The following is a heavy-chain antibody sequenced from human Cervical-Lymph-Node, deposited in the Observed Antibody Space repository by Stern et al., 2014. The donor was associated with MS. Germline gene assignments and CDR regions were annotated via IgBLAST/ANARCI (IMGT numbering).Heavy chain of an antibody. CDR1: TDTFSNFD. D-gene: IGHD6-19*01. V-gene: IGHV1-69*01. CDR3: VRDQAGIAVY. CDR2: IIPLFGTA. J-gene: IGHJ4*02. Sequence: QVQLVQSGAEVKKPGSSMKVSCKASTDTFSNFDISWVRQAPGQGLEWLGGIIPLFGTANYARKVQDRLRITADVSTSTVTMELSSLRSEDTAVYYCVRDQAGIAVYWGQGSLVTVSS.